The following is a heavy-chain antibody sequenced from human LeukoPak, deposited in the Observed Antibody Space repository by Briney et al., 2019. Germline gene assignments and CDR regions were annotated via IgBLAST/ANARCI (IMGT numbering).Heavy chain of an antibody. CDR1: GFTFSSYG. CDR3: ARVGAAAGFLLDY. V-gene: IGHV3-48*04. CDR2: ISSSGSSI. Sequence: QPGRSLRLSCAASGFTFSSYGMHWVRQAPGKGLEWVSYISSSGSSIFYADSVKGRFTISRDNAKNSLYLQMNSLRAEDTAVYYCARVGAAAGFLLDYWGQGTLVTVSS. J-gene: IGHJ4*02. D-gene: IGHD6-13*01.